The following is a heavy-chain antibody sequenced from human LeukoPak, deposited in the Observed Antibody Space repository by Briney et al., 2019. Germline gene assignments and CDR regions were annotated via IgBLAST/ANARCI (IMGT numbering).Heavy chain of an antibody. CDR2: ISYTGST. Sequence: SETLSLTCTVSGGTISSYYWSWIRQSPGKGLEWIGYISYTGSTNYNPSLKRRVTISVDTSKNQFSLKLSSVTAADPAVYYCARGTKNAFDIWGQGTMVTVSS. J-gene: IGHJ3*02. CDR1: GGTISSYY. CDR3: ARGTKNAFDI. V-gene: IGHV4-59*01.